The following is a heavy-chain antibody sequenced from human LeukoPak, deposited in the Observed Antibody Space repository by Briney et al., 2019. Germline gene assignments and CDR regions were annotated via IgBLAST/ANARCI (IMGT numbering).Heavy chain of an antibody. J-gene: IGHJ6*02. CDR2: ISYDGSNK. Sequence: QAGGSLRLSCAASGFTFSTYGMHWVRQAPGKGLEWVAVISYDGSNKYYADSVKGRFTISGDNSKNTMYLQMNSLRGEDTAVYYCAKGSGYDYYYGMDVWGQGTTVTVSS. V-gene: IGHV3-30*18. CDR3: AKGSGYDYYYGMDV. D-gene: IGHD5-12*01. CDR1: GFTFSTYG.